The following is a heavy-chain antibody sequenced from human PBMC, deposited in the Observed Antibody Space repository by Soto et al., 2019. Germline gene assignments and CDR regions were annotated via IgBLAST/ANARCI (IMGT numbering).Heavy chain of an antibody. Sequence: PGGSLRLSCAASGFTFSSYSMNWVRQAPGKGLEWVSYISSSSSTIYYADSVKGRFTISRDNAKNSLYLQMNSLRAEDTAVYYCAKVRTPYYYDSSGQYYFVSWGQGTLVTVSS. CDR2: ISSSSSTI. CDR3: AKVRTPYYYDSSGQYYFVS. J-gene: IGHJ4*02. V-gene: IGHV3-48*01. CDR1: GFTFSSYS. D-gene: IGHD3-22*01.